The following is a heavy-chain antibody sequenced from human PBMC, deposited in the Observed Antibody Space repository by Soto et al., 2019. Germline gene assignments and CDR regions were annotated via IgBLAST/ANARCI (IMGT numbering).Heavy chain of an antibody. CDR2: IYYSGST. J-gene: IGHJ4*02. D-gene: IGHD5-18*01. CDR3: ARAGIQLLDFDY. V-gene: IGHV4-61*01. CDR1: GGSVSSGSYY. Sequence: SETLSLTCTVSGGSVSSGSYYWSWIRQPPGKGLEWIGYIYYSGSTNYNPSLKSRVTISVDTSKNQFSLKLSSVTAADTAVYYCARAGIQLLDFDYWGQGTLVTVSS.